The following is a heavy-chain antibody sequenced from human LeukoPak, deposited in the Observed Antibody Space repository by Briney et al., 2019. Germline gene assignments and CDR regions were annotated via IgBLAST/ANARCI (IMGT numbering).Heavy chain of an antibody. V-gene: IGHV1-69*01. Sequence: ASVKVSCKASGGTFSSYAISWVRQAPGQGLEWIGGIIPIFGTANYAQKFQGRVTITADESTSTAYMELSSLRSEDTAVYYCARVGYYDFWSGYYTDPHFDYWGQGTLVTVSS. J-gene: IGHJ4*02. CDR3: ARVGYYDFWSGYYTDPHFDY. CDR2: IIPIFGTA. D-gene: IGHD3-3*01. CDR1: GGTFSSYA.